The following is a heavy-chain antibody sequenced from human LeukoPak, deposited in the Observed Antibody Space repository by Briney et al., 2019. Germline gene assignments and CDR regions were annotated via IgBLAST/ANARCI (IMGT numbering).Heavy chain of an antibody. Sequence: GGSLRLSCAAPGLTFSNAWMSWVRQAPGKGLEWVGRIKSKTDDETTDYAAPVKGRFTISRDDSKNTLYLQMNSLKTEDTAVYYCTTLRVTSVTGFDYWGQGTLVTVSS. CDR3: TTLRVTSVTGFDY. CDR1: GLTFSNAW. D-gene: IGHD4-11*01. J-gene: IGHJ4*02. CDR2: IKSKTDDETT. V-gene: IGHV3-15*01.